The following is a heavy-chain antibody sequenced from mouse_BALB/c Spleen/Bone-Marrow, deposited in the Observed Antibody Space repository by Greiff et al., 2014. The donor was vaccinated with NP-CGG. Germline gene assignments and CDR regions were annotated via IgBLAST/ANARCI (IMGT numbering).Heavy chain of an antibody. J-gene: IGHJ1*01. V-gene: IGHV7-3*02. CDR2: IRNKANGYTT. CDR1: GFTFTEYY. Sequence: DVMLVESGGGLVQPGGSLRLSCATSGFTFTEYYMSWVRQPPGKALEWLGFIRNKANGYTTEYSASVKVRFTISRDNYQSILYLQMNTLRAEDSATYYCARDSVNGSSYWYFDVWGAGTTVTVSS. D-gene: IGHD1-1*01. CDR3: ARDSVNGSSYWYFDV.